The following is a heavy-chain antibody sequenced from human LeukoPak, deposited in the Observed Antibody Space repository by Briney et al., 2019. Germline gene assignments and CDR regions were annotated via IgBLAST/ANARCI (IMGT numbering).Heavy chain of an antibody. D-gene: IGHD6-19*01. J-gene: IGHJ6*03. CDR2: INYSGST. Sequence: SETLSLTCTVSGGSISSSSYYWAWIRQPPGKGLEWIGNINYSGSTYYNPSLKSRVTMSVDTSEKQISLNLTSVTAADTAVYYCARDTGVAVAGTGGGHYYYHYYMDVWGKGTTVTISS. CDR1: GGSISSSSYY. CDR3: ARDTGVAVAGTGGGHYYYHYYMDV. V-gene: IGHV4-39*07.